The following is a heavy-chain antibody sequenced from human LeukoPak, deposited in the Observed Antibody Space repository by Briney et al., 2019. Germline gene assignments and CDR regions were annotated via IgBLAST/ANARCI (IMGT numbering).Heavy chain of an antibody. D-gene: IGHD2/OR15-2a*01. CDR2: INSDGSST. CDR1: GFTFSSYW. J-gene: IGHJ3*02. V-gene: IGHV3-74*01. CDR3: ARGWDFISNGFDI. Sequence: GGSLRLSCAASGFTFSSYWMHWVRQVPGKGLVWVSRINSDGSSTNYADSVKGRFTISRGKYKNTLYLQMDSLRTEDTAVYYCARGWDFISNGFDIWGQGTMVTVSS.